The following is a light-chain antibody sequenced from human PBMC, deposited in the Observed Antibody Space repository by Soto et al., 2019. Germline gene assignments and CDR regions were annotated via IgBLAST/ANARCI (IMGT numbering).Light chain of an antibody. CDR1: QSLLHITGETF. CDR2: EVS. V-gene: IGKV2D-29*02. J-gene: IGKJ5*01. CDR3: MQSTQLPPT. Sequence: DVVMTQTPLSLSVAPGQPSSISCKSSQSLLHITGETFLFWYLQKPVQSPQLLIYEVSTRVSGVPDRFSGSGSGTDFTLEISRVETDDVGIYYCMQSTQLPPTFGQGTRLEIK.